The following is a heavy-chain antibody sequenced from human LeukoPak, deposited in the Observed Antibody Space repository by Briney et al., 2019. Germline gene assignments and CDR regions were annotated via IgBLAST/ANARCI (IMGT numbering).Heavy chain of an antibody. V-gene: IGHV3-23*01. CDR2: ISGSGGDT. Sequence: GGSLRLSCAASGFTFSSYAMSWVRQAPGKGPEWVSAISGSGGDTYYADSVKGRFTISRDNSKNTLYLQMNSLRAEDTAVYYCAKKGATTGDFDYWGQGTLVTVSS. CDR1: GFTFSSYA. J-gene: IGHJ4*02. CDR3: AKKGATTGDFDY. D-gene: IGHD1-26*01.